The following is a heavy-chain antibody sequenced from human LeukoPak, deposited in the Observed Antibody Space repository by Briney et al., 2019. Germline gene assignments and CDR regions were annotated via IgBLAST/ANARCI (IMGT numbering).Heavy chain of an antibody. V-gene: IGHV1-2*02. CDR1: GYTFTGYY. D-gene: IGHD3-3*01. CDR3: ATLGVVTHFYYYMDV. CDR2: INPNSGGT. Sequence: ASVKVSCKASGYTFTGYYMHWVRQAPGQGFEWMGWINPNSGGTNYAQKFQGRVTMTRDTSISTAYMELSRLRSDDTAVYYCATLGVVTHFYYYMDVWGKGTTVTVSS. J-gene: IGHJ6*03.